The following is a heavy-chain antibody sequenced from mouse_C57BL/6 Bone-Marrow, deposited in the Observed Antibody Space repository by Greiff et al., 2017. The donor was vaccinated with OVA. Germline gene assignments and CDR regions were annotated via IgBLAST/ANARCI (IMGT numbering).Heavy chain of an antibody. D-gene: IGHD1-1*01. J-gene: IGHJ3*01. V-gene: IGHV5-2*01. CDR3: ARQCYYGRMAY. CDR2: INSDGGST. CDR1: EYEFPSHD. Sequence: DVKLVESGGGLVQPGESLKLSCESNEYEFPSHDMSWVRKTPEKRLELVAAINSDGGSTYYPDTMERRFIISRDNTKKTLYLQMSSLRSEDTALYYRARQCYYGRMAYWGQGTLVTVSA.